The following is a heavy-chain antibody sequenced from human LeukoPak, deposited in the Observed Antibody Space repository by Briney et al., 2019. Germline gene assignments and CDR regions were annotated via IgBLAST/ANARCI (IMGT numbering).Heavy chain of an antibody. Sequence: ASVKVSCKASGYTFTSYYMHWVRQAPGQGLEWMGIINPSGGSTSYAQKFQGRVTITADKSTSTAYMELSSLRSEDTAVYYCARDATMVRGEDINDAFDIWGQGTMVTVSS. J-gene: IGHJ3*02. V-gene: IGHV1-46*01. CDR2: INPSGGST. D-gene: IGHD3-10*01. CDR3: ARDATMVRGEDINDAFDI. CDR1: GYTFTSYY.